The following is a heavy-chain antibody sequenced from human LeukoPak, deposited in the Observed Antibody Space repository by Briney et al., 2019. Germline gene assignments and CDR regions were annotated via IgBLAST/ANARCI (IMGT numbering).Heavy chain of an antibody. CDR2: IRSKAYGGTT. Sequence: GGSLRLSCTASGFTFGDYVMSWVRQAPGKGLEWVGFIRSKAYGGTTKNAASVKGRFTISRDDSRSIAYLQMNSLKTEDTAVYYCTRRYNYDSSGYYYVRGASDIWGQGTMVTVSS. CDR1: GFTFGDYV. D-gene: IGHD3-22*01. J-gene: IGHJ3*02. CDR3: TRRYNYDSSGYYYVRGASDI. V-gene: IGHV3-49*04.